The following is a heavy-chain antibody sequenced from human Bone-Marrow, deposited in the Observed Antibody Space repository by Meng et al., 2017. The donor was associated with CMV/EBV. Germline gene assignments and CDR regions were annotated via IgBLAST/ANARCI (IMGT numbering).Heavy chain of an antibody. CDR1: GGSISSYY. CDR2: IYYSGST. J-gene: IGHJ5*02. V-gene: IGHV4-59*01. CDR3: AREIAAGANWFDP. Sequence: SETLSLTCTVSGGSISSYYWCWIRQPPGKGLEWIGYIYYSGSTNYNPSLKSRVTISVDTSKNQFSLKLSPVTAADPAVYYCAREIAAGANWFDPWGQGTLVTVSS. D-gene: IGHD6-13*01.